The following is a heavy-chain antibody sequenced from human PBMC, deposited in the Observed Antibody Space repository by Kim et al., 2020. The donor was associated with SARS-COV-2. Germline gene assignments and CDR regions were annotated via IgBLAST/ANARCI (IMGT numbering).Heavy chain of an antibody. D-gene: IGHD2-2*01. J-gene: IGHJ6*02. CDR2: ISRSGGDT. CDR1: GFTFSNHP. Sequence: GGSLRLSCAASGFTFSNHPMNWVRQAPGKGLEWVSVISRSGGDTNYADSVKGRFTISRDNSKNTLYLQMNSLRAEDTAVYYCAKSPVVPVLMKSYYYYGLDVWGQGTTVTVSS. CDR3: AKSPVVPVLMKSYYYYGLDV. V-gene: IGHV3-23*01.